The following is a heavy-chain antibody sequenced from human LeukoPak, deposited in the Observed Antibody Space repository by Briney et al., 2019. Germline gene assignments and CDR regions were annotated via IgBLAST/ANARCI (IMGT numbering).Heavy chain of an antibody. Sequence: PSQTLSLTCAVSGGSISSGDYYWSWIRQPPGKGLEWIGSIYYSGSTYYNPSLKSRVTISVDTSKNQFSLKLSSVTAADTAVYYCARLNYYDSSSFDYWGQGTLVTVSS. V-gene: IGHV4-30-2*03. CDR3: ARLNYYDSSSFDY. J-gene: IGHJ4*02. CDR2: IYYSGST. CDR1: GGSISSGDYY. D-gene: IGHD3-22*01.